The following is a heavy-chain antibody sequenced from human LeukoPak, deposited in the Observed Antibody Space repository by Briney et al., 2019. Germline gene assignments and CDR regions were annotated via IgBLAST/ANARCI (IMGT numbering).Heavy chain of an antibody. CDR1: GFTVSTYG. D-gene: IGHD5-12*01. V-gene: IGHV3-23*01. Sequence: GGSLRLSCVGSGFTVSTYGMNWVRQAPGKGLEWVSGIGGSGIGHSTHYADSVKGRFTISRDNSKNMVYLQMDSLRAEDTALYYCARDSGWLRYHDWGQGALVTVSS. J-gene: IGHJ4*02. CDR2: IGGSGIGHST. CDR3: ARDSGWLRYHD.